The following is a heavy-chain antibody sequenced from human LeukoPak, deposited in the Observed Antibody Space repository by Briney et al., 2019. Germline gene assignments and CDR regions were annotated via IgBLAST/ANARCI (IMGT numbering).Heavy chain of an antibody. Sequence: GGSLRLSCAASGFTFSSYSMNWVRQAPGKGLDWVSSISSSSSYIYYADSLKGRFTISRDNAKNSLYLQMNSLRAEDTAVYYCARVYSTIFGVVRNWFDPWGQGTLVTVSS. CDR3: ARVYSTIFGVVRNWFDP. D-gene: IGHD3-3*01. J-gene: IGHJ5*02. V-gene: IGHV3-21*01. CDR2: ISSSSSYI. CDR1: GFTFSSYS.